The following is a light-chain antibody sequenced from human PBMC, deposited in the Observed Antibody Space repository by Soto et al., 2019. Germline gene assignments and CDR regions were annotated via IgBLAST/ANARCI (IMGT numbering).Light chain of an antibody. CDR2: WAS. V-gene: IGKV4-1*01. J-gene: IGKJ2*01. CDR1: QSVLYSSNNRNY. CDR3: QQYYSTPYT. Sequence: DIVMTQSPDSLAVSLGERDTIKCKSSQSVLYSSNNRNYLAWYQQKPGQPPKLLIYWASTRESGVPDRFSGSGSGTDFTLTISSLQAEDVAVYYCQQYYSTPYTFGQGTKLEIK.